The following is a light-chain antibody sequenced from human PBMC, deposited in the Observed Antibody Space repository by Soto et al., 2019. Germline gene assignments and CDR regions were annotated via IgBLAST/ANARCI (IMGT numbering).Light chain of an antibody. Sequence: QSVLTQPPSVSGAPGQRVTIPCTESSSKFGADFDVHWYQQLPGTAPKLLIYRNNNRASGVPDRFSGSRSATSASLAITGLQAEDEADYYCQSFDGTLSDVVFGGGTKLTVL. CDR1: SSKFGADFD. CDR3: QSFDGTLSDVV. V-gene: IGLV1-40*01. J-gene: IGLJ2*01. CDR2: RNN.